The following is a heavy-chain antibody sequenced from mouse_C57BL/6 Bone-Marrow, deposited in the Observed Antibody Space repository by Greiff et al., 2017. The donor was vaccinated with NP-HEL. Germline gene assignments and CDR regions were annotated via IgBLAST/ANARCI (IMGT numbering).Heavy chain of an antibody. CDR1: GFSLTSYG. D-gene: IGHD2-4*01. CDR2: IWSGGST. J-gene: IGHJ1*03. Sequence: QVQLKESGPGLVQPSQSLSITCTVSGFSLTSYGVHWVRQPPGKGLEWLGVIWSGGSTDYNAAFISRLSISKDNSKSQVFFKMNSLQADDTAIYYCAKNYDYGGIWYFDVWGTGTTVTVSS. CDR3: AKNYDYGGIWYFDV. V-gene: IGHV2-4*01.